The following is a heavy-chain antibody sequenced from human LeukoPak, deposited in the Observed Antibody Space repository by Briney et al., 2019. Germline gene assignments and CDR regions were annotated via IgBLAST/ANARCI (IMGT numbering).Heavy chain of an antibody. CDR1: GFSLSTSGMR. CDR3: ARLNSGTYLDY. CDR2: IDWDDDK. V-gene: IGHV2-70*04. D-gene: IGHD1-26*01. J-gene: IGHJ4*02. Sequence: SGPTLVNPTQTLTLTCTISGFSLSTSGMRVSWIRQPPGKALEWLARIDWDDDKFYSTSLKTRLTISKDTSKNQVVLTMTNMDPVDTATYYCARLNSGTYLDYWGQGTLVTVSS.